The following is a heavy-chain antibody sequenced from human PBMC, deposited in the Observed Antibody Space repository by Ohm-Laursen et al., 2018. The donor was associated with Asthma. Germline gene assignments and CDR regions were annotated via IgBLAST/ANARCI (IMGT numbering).Heavy chain of an antibody. CDR3: ARGTFYYESTGYYFFDH. Sequence: SDTLSLTCTVSGDSISNGGYYWSWIRQHPGKGLEWIGYIYYSGITYSNPSLRSRVSISVDTSKNQFSLKLSPVTAADTAVYYCARGTFYYESTGYYFFDHWGQGALVTVSS. CDR2: IYYSGIT. J-gene: IGHJ4*02. CDR1: GDSISNGGYY. D-gene: IGHD3-22*01. V-gene: IGHV4-31*03.